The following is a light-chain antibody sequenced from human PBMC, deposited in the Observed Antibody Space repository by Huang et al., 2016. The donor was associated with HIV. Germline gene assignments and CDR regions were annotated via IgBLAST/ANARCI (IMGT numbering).Light chain of an antibody. Sequence: DIQMTQSPSSLSASVGDRVTITCQASQDITNYLNWYQQKPGKAHKLLIYDASNLETGVPSRFSGSGSGTDFTFTISSLRPEDIATYYCQQYDNLPLTFGGGTKVEIK. V-gene: IGKV1-33*01. CDR2: DAS. J-gene: IGKJ4*01. CDR1: QDITNY. CDR3: QQYDNLPLT.